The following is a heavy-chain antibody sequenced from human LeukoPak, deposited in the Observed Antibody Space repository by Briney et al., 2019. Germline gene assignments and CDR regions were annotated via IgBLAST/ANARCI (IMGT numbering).Heavy chain of an antibody. Sequence: PGRSLRLSCAASGLTFDDYAMHWVRQAPGKGLEWVSGITWNRDNIGYGDSVKGRFTISRDNVKNVLSLQMTSLRPEDTALYYCAKDLSSAITSALVLDVWGQGTTVIVSS. V-gene: IGHV3-9*01. CDR3: AKDLSSAITSALVLDV. D-gene: IGHD3-22*01. CDR1: GLTFDDYA. CDR2: ITWNRDNI. J-gene: IGHJ6*02.